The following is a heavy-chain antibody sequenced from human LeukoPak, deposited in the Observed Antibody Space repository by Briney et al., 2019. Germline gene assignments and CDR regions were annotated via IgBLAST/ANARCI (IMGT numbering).Heavy chain of an antibody. D-gene: IGHD4-17*01. J-gene: IGHJ4*02. CDR2: IYYSGST. V-gene: IGHV4-30-4*01. CDR1: SGSISSGDYY. CDR3: ARVGMTTVTYFFY. Sequence: SETLSLTCTVSSGSISSGDYYWSWIRQPPGKGLEWIGYIYYSGSTYYNPSLKSRVTISVDTSNNQFSLKLSSVTAGDTAVDCWARVGMTTVTYFFYWGQRTLVTVSS.